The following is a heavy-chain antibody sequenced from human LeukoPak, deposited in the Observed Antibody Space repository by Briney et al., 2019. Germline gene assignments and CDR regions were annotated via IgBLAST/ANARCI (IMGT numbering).Heavy chain of an antibody. J-gene: IGHJ3*02. CDR3: AHTVTYSSGDAFDI. V-gene: IGHV2-5*02. D-gene: IGHD2-15*01. CDR1: GFSLSTSGVG. Sequence: SGPTLVKPTQTLTLTCTFSGFSLSTSGVGVGWFRQPPRKALEWLALIYWDDAKRYSPSLKNRLTITQDTSNKQVVLTMTNMDPVDTATYYCAHTVTYSSGDAFDIWGQGTMVTVSS. CDR2: IYWDDAK.